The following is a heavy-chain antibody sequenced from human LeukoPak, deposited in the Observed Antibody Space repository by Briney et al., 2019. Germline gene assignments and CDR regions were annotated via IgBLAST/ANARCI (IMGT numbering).Heavy chain of an antibody. D-gene: IGHD5-24*01. Sequence: GGSLRLSCAASGFTFSSYEMNWVRQAPGKGLEWVLYISSSGSTIYYADSVKGRFTISRDNAKNSLYLQMNSLRAEDTAVYYCARDGYIRYFDYWGQGTLVTVSS. CDR3: ARDGYIRYFDY. CDR2: ISSSGSTI. J-gene: IGHJ4*02. CDR1: GFTFSSYE. V-gene: IGHV3-48*03.